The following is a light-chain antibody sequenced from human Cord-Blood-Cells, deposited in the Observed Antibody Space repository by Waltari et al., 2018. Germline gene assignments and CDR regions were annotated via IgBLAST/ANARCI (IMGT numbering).Light chain of an antibody. CDR1: SSNIGSNT. V-gene: IGLV1-44*01. CDR3: AAWDDSLNGPV. Sequence: QSVLTQPPSASGTPGQRVTISCSGSSSNIGSNTVNWYQQLPGTAPKLLIYCKHQRPSGGPDRFSGSKSGTSASLAISGLQSEDEADYYCAAWDDSLNGPVFGGGTKLTVL. CDR2: CKH. J-gene: IGLJ3*02.